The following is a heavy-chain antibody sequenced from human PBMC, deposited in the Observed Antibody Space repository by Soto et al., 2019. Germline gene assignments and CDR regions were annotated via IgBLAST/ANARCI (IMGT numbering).Heavy chain of an antibody. Sequence: QVQPHQWGAGLLKPSETLSLACSIYSGSFSGYYWSWIRQPPGKGLEWIGEISQSGHTNYSPSLKSRVSISIDTSKKQFSLNLASVSAADTAVYYCARAPKVSGSSQTRPDFWGQGTLVTVSS. CDR2: ISQSGHT. D-gene: IGHD6-6*01. CDR1: SGSFSGYY. V-gene: IGHV4-34*01. J-gene: IGHJ4*02. CDR3: ARAPKVSGSSQTRPDF.